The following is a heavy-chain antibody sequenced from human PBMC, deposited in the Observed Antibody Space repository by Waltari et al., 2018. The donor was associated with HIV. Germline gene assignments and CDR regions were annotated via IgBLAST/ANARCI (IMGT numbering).Heavy chain of an antibody. CDR3: ARVNRDTMVQGVTTNWFDP. D-gene: IGHD3-10*01. Sequence: QVQLQQWGAGLLKPSETLSLTCAVYGGSFSGYYWSWIRQPPGKGLEWIGEINHSGSTNYNPSLKSRVTISVDTSKNQFSLKLSSVTAADTAVYYCARVNRDTMVQGVTTNWFDPWGQGTLVTVSS. J-gene: IGHJ5*02. CDR1: GGSFSGYY. V-gene: IGHV4-34*01. CDR2: INHSGST.